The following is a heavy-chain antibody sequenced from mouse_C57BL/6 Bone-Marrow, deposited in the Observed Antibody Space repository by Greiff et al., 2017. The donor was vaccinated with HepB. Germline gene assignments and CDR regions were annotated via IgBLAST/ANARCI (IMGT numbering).Heavy chain of an antibody. CDR3: AREYYGSSPKDY. V-gene: IGHV1-82*01. Sequence: QVQLKESGPELVKPGASVKISCKASGYAFSSSWMNWVKQRPGKGLEWIGRIYPGDGDTNYNGKFKGKATLTADKSSSTAYMQLSSLTSEDSAVYFCAREYYGSSPKDYWGQGTSVTVSS. CDR1: GYAFSSSW. CDR2: IYPGDGDT. D-gene: IGHD1-1*01. J-gene: IGHJ4*01.